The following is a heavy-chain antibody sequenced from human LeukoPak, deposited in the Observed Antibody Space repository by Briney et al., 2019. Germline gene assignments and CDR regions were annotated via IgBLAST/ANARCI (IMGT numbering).Heavy chain of an antibody. J-gene: IGHJ4*02. V-gene: IGHV4-30-4*01. CDR1: GGSISSGDYY. CDR2: IYYSGST. Sequence: PSQTLSLTCTVSGGSISSGDYYWSWVRQPPGKGLEWLGYIYYSGSTYYNPSLKSRVTISVDTSKNQFSLKLSSVTAADTAVYYCARDSTGYSNPFDYWGQGTLVTVSS. CDR3: ARDSTGYSNPFDY. D-gene: IGHD3-9*01.